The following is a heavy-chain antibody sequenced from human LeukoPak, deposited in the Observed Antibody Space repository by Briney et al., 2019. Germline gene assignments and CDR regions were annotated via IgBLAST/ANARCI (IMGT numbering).Heavy chain of an antibody. CDR1: GYTFTSYY. CDR3: ARGPFWYSSSFPPLYFDY. J-gene: IGHJ4*02. Sequence: ASVKVSCKASGYTFTSYYMHWVRQAPGQGLEWMGIINPSGGSASYAQKFQGRVTMTRDTSTSTVYMELSSLRSEDTAVYYCARGPFWYSSSFPPLYFDYWGQGTLVTVSS. D-gene: IGHD6-13*01. CDR2: INPSGGSA. V-gene: IGHV1-46*01.